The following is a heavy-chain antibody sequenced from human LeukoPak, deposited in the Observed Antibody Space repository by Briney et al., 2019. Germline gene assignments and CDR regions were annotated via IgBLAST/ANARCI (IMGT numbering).Heavy chain of an antibody. CDR3: ASYNWNFPNDY. J-gene: IGHJ4*02. V-gene: IGHV3-20*04. CDR2: LNWNGGRT. CDR1: GFTFDDYG. Sequence: PGGSLRLSCAASGFTFDDYGMSWVRQAPGKGLEWVSNLNWNGGRTGYADSVKGRFTISRDNAKNTLYLQMNSLRVEDTAVYYCASYNWNFPNDYWGEGTLVTVSS. D-gene: IGHD1-7*01.